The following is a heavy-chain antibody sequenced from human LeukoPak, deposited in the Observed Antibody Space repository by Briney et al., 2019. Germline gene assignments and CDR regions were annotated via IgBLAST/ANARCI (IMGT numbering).Heavy chain of an antibody. D-gene: IGHD3-16*01. CDR2: IYYSGST. CDR1: GGSISGSY. CDR3: ARRYFGENFFDY. Sequence: PSETLSLTCTVSGGSISGSYWTWIRQPPGKGLEWIGYIYYSGSTNYNPSLKSRVTISVDTSNNQFSLMLSSVIAADTAVYYCARRYFGENFFDYWGQGTLVTVSS. J-gene: IGHJ4*02. V-gene: IGHV4-59*01.